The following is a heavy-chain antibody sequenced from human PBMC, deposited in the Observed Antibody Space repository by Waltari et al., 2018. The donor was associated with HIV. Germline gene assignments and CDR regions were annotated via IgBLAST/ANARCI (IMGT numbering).Heavy chain of an antibody. D-gene: IGHD3-16*01. J-gene: IGHJ4*02. V-gene: IGHV3-9*01. CDR3: AKGNRVYLGMGHYDC. CDR2: ISWNGGTI. CDR1: GFTFDNYA. Sequence: EVQLVESGGGLVQPGRSLRLSCGASGFTFDNYAMHWVRQAPGKGLEWVSGISWNGGTITYADSMKGRFTISRDNAKNSLYMQMNSLRAEDTALYYCAKGNRVYLGMGHYDCWGQGTLVTVSS.